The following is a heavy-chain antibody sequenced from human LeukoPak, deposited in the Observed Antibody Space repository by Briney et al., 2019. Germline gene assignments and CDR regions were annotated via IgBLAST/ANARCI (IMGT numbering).Heavy chain of an antibody. J-gene: IGHJ6*03. CDR3: AKVGTTVTTYYYYYMDV. CDR1: GFTFSSYA. V-gene: IGHV3-23*01. Sequence: GGSLRLSCAASGFTFSSYAMSWVRQAPGEGLEWVSTISGSGGSTYFADSVKGRFTISRDNSKNTLYLQMNSLRAEDTAVYYCAKVGTTVTTYYYYYMDVWGKGTMVTVSS. D-gene: IGHD4-17*01. CDR2: ISGSGGST.